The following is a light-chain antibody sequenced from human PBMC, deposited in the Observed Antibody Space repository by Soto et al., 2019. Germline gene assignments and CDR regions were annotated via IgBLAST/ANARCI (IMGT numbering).Light chain of an antibody. CDR3: SSYTSSSTRV. J-gene: IGLJ3*02. CDR2: EVS. Sequence: QSVLTQPDSLSGSPGQSITISCTGTSRDVGGYNYVSWYQQHPGKAPKLMIYEVSNRPSGVSNRFSGSKSGNTASLTISGLQAEDEADYYCSSYTSSSTRVFGGGTKLTVL. CDR1: SRDVGGYNY. V-gene: IGLV2-14*01.